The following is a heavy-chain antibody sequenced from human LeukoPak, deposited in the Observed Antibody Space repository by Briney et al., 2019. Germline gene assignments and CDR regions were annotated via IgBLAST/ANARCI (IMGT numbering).Heavy chain of an antibody. V-gene: IGHV1-18*01. Sequence: ASVKVSCKASGYTFTSYGIRWVRPAPGQGLEWMGWTSAYNGNTNYAQKLQGRVTMTTDTSTSTAYMELRSLRSDDTTVYYCAREQRGCSGGSCYWGYYYYYGMDVWGQGTTVTVSS. CDR2: TSAYNGNT. D-gene: IGHD2-15*01. J-gene: IGHJ6*02. CDR3: AREQRGCSGGSCYWGYYYYYGMDV. CDR1: GYTFTSYG.